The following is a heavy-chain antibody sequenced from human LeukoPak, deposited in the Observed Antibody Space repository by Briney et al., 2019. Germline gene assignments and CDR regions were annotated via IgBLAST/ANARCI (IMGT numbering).Heavy chain of an antibody. V-gene: IGHV4-59*01. J-gene: IGHJ5*02. D-gene: IGHD3-22*01. CDR1: GGSISSYY. Sequence: SETLSLTCTVSGGSISSYYWSWIRQPPGKGLEWIGYIYYSGSTNYNPSLKSRVTISVDTSKNQFSLKLSSVTAADTAVYYCARDNSSGGDRRFDPWGQGTLVTVSS. CDR2: IYYSGST. CDR3: ARDNSSGGDRRFDP.